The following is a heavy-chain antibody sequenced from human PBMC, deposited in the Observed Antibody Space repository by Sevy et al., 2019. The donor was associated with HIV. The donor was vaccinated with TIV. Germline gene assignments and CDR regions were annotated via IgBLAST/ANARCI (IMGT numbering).Heavy chain of an antibody. CDR2: ISAHNGDT. CDR1: GYTFTSYR. Sequence: ASVKVSCKTSGYTFTSYRITWVRQAPGQGLEWMGWISAHNGDTNYAQKLQGRVTMISETSTSTAYMVLRSLRSEDTAIYYCARAYCSGGSCYSLAYWGQGTLVTVSS. V-gene: IGHV1-18*01. J-gene: IGHJ4*02. D-gene: IGHD2-15*01. CDR3: ARAYCSGGSCYSLAY.